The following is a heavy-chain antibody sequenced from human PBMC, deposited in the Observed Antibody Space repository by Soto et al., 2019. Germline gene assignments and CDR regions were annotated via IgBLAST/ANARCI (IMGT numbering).Heavy chain of an antibody. D-gene: IGHD1-26*01. V-gene: IGHV3-30*18. CDR3: AKDGSHNFDY. J-gene: IGHJ4*02. Sequence: QVQLVESGGGVVQPGRSLRLSCAASGFTFSHYAMHWVRQAPGKGLEWVALMSYDGSNEYYADSVKGRFTISRDNSKNTLYLQMTSLRAEDTAVYYCAKDGSHNFDYWGQGTLVTVPS. CDR1: GFTFSHYA. CDR2: MSYDGSNE.